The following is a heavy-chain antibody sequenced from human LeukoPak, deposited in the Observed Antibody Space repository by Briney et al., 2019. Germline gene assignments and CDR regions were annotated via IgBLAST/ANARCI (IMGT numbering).Heavy chain of an antibody. D-gene: IGHD2-15*01. CDR1: GGSMSSFY. V-gene: IGHV4-59*01. CDR3: ARDVGGGPFFDY. J-gene: IGHJ4*02. CDR2: IYYRGST. Sequence: SETLSLTCTVSGGSMSSFYWGWIWQPPGKGLEWIGYIYYRGSTDYNPSLKSRVTISLDTSKNQFSLKLSSVTAADTAVYYCARDVGGGPFFDYWGQGTLVTVSS.